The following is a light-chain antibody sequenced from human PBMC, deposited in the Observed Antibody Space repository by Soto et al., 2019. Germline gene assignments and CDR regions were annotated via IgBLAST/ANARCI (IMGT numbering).Light chain of an antibody. Sequence: EIVLTQSPGTLSLSPGERATLSCRASQSVSSSYLAWYQQKPGQAPRLLIYGASSRATGIPDRFSGSGSGTDVTLTISRLEPEDVAVYYCQRYGSSQGTFGQGTKLEIK. CDR3: QRYGSSQGT. V-gene: IGKV3-20*01. CDR2: GAS. J-gene: IGKJ2*01. CDR1: QSVSSSY.